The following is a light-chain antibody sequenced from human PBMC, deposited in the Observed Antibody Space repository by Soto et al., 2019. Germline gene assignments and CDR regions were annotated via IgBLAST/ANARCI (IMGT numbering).Light chain of an antibody. CDR3: SSYTSSRTYV. CDR1: SSDVGSYNR. V-gene: IGLV2-18*02. Sequence: QSVLTQPPSVSGSPGQSVTISCTGASSDVGSYNRVSWYQQFPATAPKLLIYEVSNRPSGVPDRFSGSKSGNTASLTISGLQAEDEADYYCSSYTSSRTYVFGTGTKVTVL. J-gene: IGLJ1*01. CDR2: EVS.